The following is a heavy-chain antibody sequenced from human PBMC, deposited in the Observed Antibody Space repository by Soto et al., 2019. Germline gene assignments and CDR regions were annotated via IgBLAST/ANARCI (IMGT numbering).Heavy chain of an antibody. CDR3: ARAYEGDYFDY. J-gene: IGHJ4*02. V-gene: IGHV3-30-3*01. CDR1: GFTFSSYA. CDR2: ISYDGSNK. Sequence: QVQLVESGGGVVQPGRSLRLSCAASGFTFSSYAMHWVRQAPGTGLEWVAVISYDGSNKYYADSVKGRFTISRDNSKNTLYLQMNSLRAEDTAVYYCARAYEGDYFDYWGQGTLVTVSS. D-gene: IGHD3-16*01.